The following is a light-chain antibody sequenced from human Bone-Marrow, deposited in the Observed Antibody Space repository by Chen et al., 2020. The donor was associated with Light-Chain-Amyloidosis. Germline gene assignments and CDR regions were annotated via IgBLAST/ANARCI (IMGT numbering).Light chain of an antibody. J-gene: IGLJ1*01. CDR3: SSYTITNTLV. CDR1: SSDVGGDNH. Sequence: QSALTQPASVSGSPGQSLTFSCPGTSSDVGGDNHVSWYQQHPDKAPKLMIYEVTNRPSWVPDRFSGSKSDNTASLTISGLQTEDEADYFCSSYTITNTLVFGSGTRVTVL. V-gene: IGLV2-14*01. CDR2: EVT.